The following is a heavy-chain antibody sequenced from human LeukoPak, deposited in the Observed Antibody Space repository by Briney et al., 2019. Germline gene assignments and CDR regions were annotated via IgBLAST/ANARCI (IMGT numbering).Heavy chain of an antibody. CDR2: IMQDGSEM. CDR1: GFTFTNYW. Sequence: TGGSLRLSCSASGFTFTNYWMTWVRQAPGKGPEWVANIMQDGSEMSYVASVEGRFSVSRDNAKSSLYLQMNSLRPEDTAVYYCARLLLFERSAYRPFDRSGQGTLVTVSS. CDR3: ARLLLFERSAYRPFDR. V-gene: IGHV3-7*01. D-gene: IGHD3-3*01. J-gene: IGHJ4*02.